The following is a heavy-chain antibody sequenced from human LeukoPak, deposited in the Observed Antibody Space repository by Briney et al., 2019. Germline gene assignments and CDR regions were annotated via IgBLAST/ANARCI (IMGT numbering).Heavy chain of an antibody. CDR1: GIIHSSYW. V-gene: IGHV3-7*01. J-gene: IGHJ3*02. Sequence: GGSLRLSCAASGIIHSSYWMSWVRQAPGKGLEWVANIKQDGSEKWYVDSVKGRFTISRDNAKNSLYLQMNSLRVEDTAVYYCARGVDMAEHDAFDIWGQGTMVTVSS. CDR2: IKQDGSEK. CDR3: ARGVDMAEHDAFDI. D-gene: IGHD3-9*01.